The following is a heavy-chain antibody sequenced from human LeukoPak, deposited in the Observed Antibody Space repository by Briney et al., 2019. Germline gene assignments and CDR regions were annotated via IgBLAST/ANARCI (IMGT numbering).Heavy chain of an antibody. CDR1: GGSISSSSYY. D-gene: IGHD2-2*01. CDR3: ARVLIVPAAIQFDY. Sequence: SETLSLTCTVSGGSISSSSYYWGWIRQPPGKGLEWIGYIYYSGSTNYNPSLKSRVTISVDTSKNQFSLKLSSVTAADTAVYYCARVLIVPAAIQFDYWGQGTLVTVSS. J-gene: IGHJ4*02. V-gene: IGHV4-61*05. CDR2: IYYSGST.